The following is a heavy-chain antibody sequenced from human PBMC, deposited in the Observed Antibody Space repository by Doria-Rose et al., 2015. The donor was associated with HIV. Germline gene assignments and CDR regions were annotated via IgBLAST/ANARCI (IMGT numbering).Heavy chain of an antibody. J-gene: IGHJ6*02. CDR1: GGPFSGYY. V-gene: IGHV4-34*01. Sequence: QVQLQESGAGLVKPSETLSLTCAVFGGPFSGYYWSWIRQPPGKGLEWIGEINHSGSTNYKTSLKSRVTISLDTSKNLFSLKLSSVTAADTAVYYCARGLLRGGWNDVDYYYGMDVWGQGTTVTVSS. CDR2: INHSGST. D-gene: IGHD1-1*01. CDR3: ARGLLRGGWNDVDYYYGMDV.